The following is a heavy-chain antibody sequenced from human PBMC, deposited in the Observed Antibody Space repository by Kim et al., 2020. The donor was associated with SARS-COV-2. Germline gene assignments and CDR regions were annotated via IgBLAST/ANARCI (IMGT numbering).Heavy chain of an antibody. J-gene: IGHJ5*02. D-gene: IGHD3-10*01. CDR2: ISGSGGST. Sequence: GGSLRLSCAVSGFTFSTYAMSWVRQAPGKGLEWVSAISGSGGSTYYADSVKGRFTISRDNSKNTLHLQMNSLRAEDTAVYYCAKDPGGGAILNWFDPWGQGTLVTVSS. CDR1: GFTFSTYA. V-gene: IGHV3-23*01. CDR3: AKDPGGGAILNWFDP.